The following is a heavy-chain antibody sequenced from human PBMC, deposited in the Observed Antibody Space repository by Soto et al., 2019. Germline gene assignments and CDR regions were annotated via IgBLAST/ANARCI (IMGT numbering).Heavy chain of an antibody. CDR2: ISALNGNT. D-gene: IGHD3-10*01. Sequence: QVQLVQSGAEVKKPGASVKVSCKASGYTFTHYGISWVRQAPGQGLAWMGWISALNGNTKYVDNFQDRVTMTTDTSTNTSYMEVRSLRSDDTAMYYCARVYGSGSYIALDFWGQGTMVTVSS. J-gene: IGHJ3*01. CDR1: GYTFTHYG. CDR3: ARVYGSGSYIALDF. V-gene: IGHV1-18*01.